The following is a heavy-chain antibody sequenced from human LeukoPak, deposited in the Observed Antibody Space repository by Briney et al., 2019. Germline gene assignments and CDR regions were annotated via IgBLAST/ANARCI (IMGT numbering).Heavy chain of an antibody. D-gene: IGHD3-10*01. V-gene: IGHV3-21*01. Sequence: GGSLRLSCAASGFTFSSYSMNWVRQAPGKGLEWVSSISSSSSYIYYPDSVKGRFTISRDNAKNSLYLQMNSLRAEDTAVYYCARDRVVRGVINDYWGQGTLSPSPQ. J-gene: IGHJ4*02. CDR1: GFTFSSYS. CDR3: ARDRVVRGVINDY. CDR2: ISSSSSYI.